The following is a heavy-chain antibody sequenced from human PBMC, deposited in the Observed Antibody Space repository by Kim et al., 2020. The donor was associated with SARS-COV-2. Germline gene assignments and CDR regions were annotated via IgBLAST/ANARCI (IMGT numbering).Heavy chain of an antibody. J-gene: IGHJ4*02. CDR3: AREGQQLGVDY. CDR2: INAGKGNT. D-gene: IGHD6-13*01. Sequence: ASVKVSCKTSGYTFTSYGMHWVRQAPGQRFEWVGWINAGKGNTKQSQNFQDRVTITWDTSARTAYMELSSLRYEDTAVYYCAREGQQLGVDYWGQGTLVTVSS. CDR1: GYTFTSYG. V-gene: IGHV1-3*01.